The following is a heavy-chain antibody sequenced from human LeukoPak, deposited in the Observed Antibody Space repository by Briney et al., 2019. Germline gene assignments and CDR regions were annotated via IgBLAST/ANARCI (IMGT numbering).Heavy chain of an antibody. V-gene: IGHV3-23*01. CDR3: ATRLYPSDLAGDY. CDR1: GFTFSSYA. Sequence: GESLRLSCAASGFTFSSYAMSWVRQAPGKGLEWVSVISASDGTTHYADSVKGRFTISRDNSKNTLYLQMNSLRAEDTAVYYCATRLYPSDLAGDYWGQGTLVTVSS. CDR2: ISASDGTT. D-gene: IGHD2-21*02. J-gene: IGHJ4*02.